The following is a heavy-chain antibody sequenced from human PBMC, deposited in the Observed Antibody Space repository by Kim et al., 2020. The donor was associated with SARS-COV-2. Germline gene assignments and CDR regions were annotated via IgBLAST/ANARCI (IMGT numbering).Heavy chain of an antibody. J-gene: IGHJ3*02. V-gene: IGHV3-33*01. CDR2: IWYDGSNK. D-gene: IGHD6-19*01. CDR1: GFTFSSYG. Sequence: GGSLRLSCAASGFTFSSYGMHWVRQAPGKGLEWVAVIWYDGSNKYYADSVKGRFTISRDNSKNTLYLQMNSLRAEDTAVYYCAREGIAVAGPFYAFDIWGQGTMVTVSS. CDR3: AREGIAVAGPFYAFDI.